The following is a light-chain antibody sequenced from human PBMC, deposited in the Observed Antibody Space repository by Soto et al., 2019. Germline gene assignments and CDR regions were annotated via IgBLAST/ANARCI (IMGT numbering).Light chain of an antibody. CDR3: QQFDHYPLT. Sequence: AIQLTQSPSSLSASVGDRVTITCRTSQGIRNALAWYQQKPGKPPKFLIYDASTLGNGVPSRFSGSGSGTDFTLTISRLQPEDFATYYCQQFDHYPLTFGGGTKVEIK. CDR2: DAS. J-gene: IGKJ4*01. CDR1: QGIRNA. V-gene: IGKV1D-13*01.